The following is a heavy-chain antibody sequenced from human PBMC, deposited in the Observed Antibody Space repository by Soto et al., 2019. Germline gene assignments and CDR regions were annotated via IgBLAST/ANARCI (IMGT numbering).Heavy chain of an antibody. V-gene: IGHV1-69*13. CDR1: GGTFSSYA. J-gene: IGHJ6*02. CDR2: IIPIFGTA. Sequence: GASVKVSCKASGGTFSSYAISWVRQAPGQGLEWMGGIIPIFGTANYAQKFQGRVTITADGSTSTAYMELSSLRSEDTAVYYCARGIYSGYDYYYYGMDVWGQGTTVTVSS. CDR3: ARGIYSGYDYYYYGMDV. D-gene: IGHD5-12*01.